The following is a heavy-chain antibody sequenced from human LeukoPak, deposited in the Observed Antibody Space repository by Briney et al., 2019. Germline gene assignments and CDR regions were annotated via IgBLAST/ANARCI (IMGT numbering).Heavy chain of an antibody. CDR2: IIPIFGTA. CDR3: ARSVRRRLTGSEFDY. V-gene: IGHV1-69*01. Sequence: SVKVSCKAAGGTFSSYAISWVRQAPGQGLEWMGGIIPIFGTANYAQKFQGRVTITADESTSTAYMELSSLRSEDTAVYYCARSVRRRLTGSEFDYWGQGTLVTVSS. J-gene: IGHJ4*02. D-gene: IGHD3-9*01. CDR1: GGTFSSYA.